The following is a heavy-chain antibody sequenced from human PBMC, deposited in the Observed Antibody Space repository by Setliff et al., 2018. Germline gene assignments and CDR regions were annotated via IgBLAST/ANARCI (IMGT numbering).Heavy chain of an antibody. D-gene: IGHD2-15*01. V-gene: IGHV1-24*01. CDR2: FDPEDEET. J-gene: IGHJ4*02. CDR1: GYRLIEVS. Sequence: ASVKVSCKVSGYRLIEVSMHWVRQAPGKGLEWMGGFDPEDEETIYAQKFQGRVTMTEDTSTDTAYMELSSLRSEDTAVYYCARGGNLIYYFDYWGQGTLVTVSS. CDR3: ARGGNLIYYFDY.